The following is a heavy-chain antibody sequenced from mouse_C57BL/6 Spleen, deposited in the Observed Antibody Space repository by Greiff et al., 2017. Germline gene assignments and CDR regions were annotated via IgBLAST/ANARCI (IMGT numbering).Heavy chain of an antibody. J-gene: IGHJ2*01. V-gene: IGHV5-4*01. CDR1: GFTFSSYA. D-gene: IGHD1-1*01. CDR3: ARGITPSFDY. Sequence: EVQGVESGGGLVKPGGSLKLSCAASGFTFSSYALSWVRQTPEKRLEWVATISDGGSYTYYPDNVKGRFTISRDNAKNNLYLQMSHLKSEDTAMYYCARGITPSFDYWGQGTTLTVSS. CDR2: ISDGGSYT.